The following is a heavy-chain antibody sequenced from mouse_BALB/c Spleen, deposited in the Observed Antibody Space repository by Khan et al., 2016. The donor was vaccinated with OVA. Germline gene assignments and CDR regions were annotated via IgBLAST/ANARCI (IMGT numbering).Heavy chain of an antibody. CDR3: ARVGYSGTMDY. J-gene: IGHJ4*01. Sequence: QIQLVQSGPELKKPGETVKISCKASGYTFTNNGMNWVKQAPGKGLKWMGWINTYTGEPTYANDFKGRFAFSLETSASTAFLQINNLKNEDTATYCCARVGYSGTMDYWGQGTSVTGAS. CDR2: INTYTGEP. CDR1: GYTFTNNG. V-gene: IGHV9-3-1*01.